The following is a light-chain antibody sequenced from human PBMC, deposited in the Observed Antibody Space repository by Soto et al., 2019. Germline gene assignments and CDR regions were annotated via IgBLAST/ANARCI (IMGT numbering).Light chain of an antibody. CDR3: MQATHWQFT. V-gene: IGKV2-30*01. CDR1: QSLGFSDRNTY. CDR2: KVS. Sequence: DVVMTQSPLSLSVTLGQSASISCRSSQSLGFSDRNTYLNWFHQRPGQSPRRLIYKVSNRDSGVPDRFRGSGASTDLTQNISRDDADDVGAYYCMQATHWQFTVGPTTKVDIK. J-gene: IGKJ3*01.